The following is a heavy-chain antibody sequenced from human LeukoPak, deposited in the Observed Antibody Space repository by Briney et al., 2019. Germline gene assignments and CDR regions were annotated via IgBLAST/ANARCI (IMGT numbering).Heavy chain of an antibody. D-gene: IGHD1-7*01. J-gene: IGHJ4*02. Sequence: ASVKVSCKASGYTFTSYYMHWVRQAPGQGLEWMGWINPNSGGTNYAQKFQGRVTMTRATSISTAYSELSRLRSDDTAVYYWARVQELELGEVDHWGRGTRDSVSS. V-gene: IGHV1-2*02. CDR2: INPNSGGT. CDR3: ARVQELELGEVDH. CDR1: GYTFTSYY.